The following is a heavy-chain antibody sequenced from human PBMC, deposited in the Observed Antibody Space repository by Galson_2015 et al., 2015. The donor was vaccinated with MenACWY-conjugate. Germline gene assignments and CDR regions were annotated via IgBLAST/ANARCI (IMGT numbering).Heavy chain of an antibody. CDR3: ARLRYSGSYYYFYD. V-gene: IGHV4-59*08. CDR2: IYYSGST. CDR1: GGSISSYY. Sequence: GTLSLICPVSGGSISSYYWSWIRQPPGQGLERIGYIYYSGSTNHNPSLKSRVTISGNTSKNQFSLKLSSVTAADTAVYYCARLRYSGSYYYFYDWGQGTLFTVSS. D-gene: IGHD1-26*01. J-gene: IGHJ4*02.